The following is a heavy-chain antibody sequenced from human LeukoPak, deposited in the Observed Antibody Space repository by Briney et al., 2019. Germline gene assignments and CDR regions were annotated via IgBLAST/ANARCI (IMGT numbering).Heavy chain of an antibody. Sequence: QSGGSLRLSCAASGFTFSSYAMSWVRQAPGKGLEWVSGISGSAYSTYYADSVQGRFTISRDNSKNTLYLQMNSLRAEDTAVYYCAEEAGYSGYDYPDYWGQGTLVTVSS. CDR3: AEEAGYSGYDYPDY. CDR1: GFTFSSYA. CDR2: ISGSAYST. V-gene: IGHV3-23*01. J-gene: IGHJ4*02. D-gene: IGHD5-12*01.